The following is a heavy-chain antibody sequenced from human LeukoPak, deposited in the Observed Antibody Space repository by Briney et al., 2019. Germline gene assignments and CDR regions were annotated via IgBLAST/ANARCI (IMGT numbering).Heavy chain of an antibody. J-gene: IGHJ4*02. D-gene: IGHD3-10*01. CDR2: ITAYNDNT. CDR3: ARALLWFGEPSHIDY. Sequence: ASVKVSCKASGYTFTSYGISWVRQAPGQGLERMGWITAYNDNTNYAQKLQGRVTMTTDTSTSTAYMELRSLRSDDTAVYYCARALLWFGEPSHIDYWGQGTLVTASS. V-gene: IGHV1-18*01. CDR1: GYTFTSYG.